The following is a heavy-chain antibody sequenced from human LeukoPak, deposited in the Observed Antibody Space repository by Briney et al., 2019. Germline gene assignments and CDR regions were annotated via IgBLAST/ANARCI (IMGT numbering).Heavy chain of an antibody. CDR1: GGSISSYY. D-gene: IGHD6-13*01. CDR3: AREFSSSRGWFDP. Sequence: KSSETLSLTCTVSGGSISSYYWSWIRQPPGKGLEWIGYIYSSGSTNYNPSLKSRLTISVDTSKNQFSLKLSSVTAADTAVYYCAREFSSSRGWFDPWGQGTLVTVSS. V-gene: IGHV4-59*01. CDR2: IYSSGST. J-gene: IGHJ5*02.